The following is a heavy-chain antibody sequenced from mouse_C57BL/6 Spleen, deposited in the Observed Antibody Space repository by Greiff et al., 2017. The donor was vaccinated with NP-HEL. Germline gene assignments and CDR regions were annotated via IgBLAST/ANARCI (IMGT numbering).Heavy chain of an antibody. CDR1: GYSFTDYN. J-gene: IGHJ4*01. CDR2: INPNYGTT. D-gene: IGHD2-1*01. Sequence: SGPELVKPGASVKISCKASGYSFTDYNMTWVKQSHGKSLEWIGVINPNYGTTSYNQKFKGKATLTVDQSSSTAYMQLNSLTSEDSAVSYCGYGKGEMDYWGHGPSVTASS. V-gene: IGHV1-39*01. CDR3: GYGKGEMDY.